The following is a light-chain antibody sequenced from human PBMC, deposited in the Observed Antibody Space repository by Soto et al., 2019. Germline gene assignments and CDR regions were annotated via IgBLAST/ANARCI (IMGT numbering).Light chain of an antibody. J-gene: IGLJ2*01. Sequence: QSELTQPPSVSGAPGQSVAISCTGSSSNIGAGYDVHWYQHLPGRAPKLLIHANNNRPSGVPDRFSGSKSGTSASLAITGLQAEDEAHYYCQSYDSALSAVVFGGGTKLTVL. V-gene: IGLV1-40*01. CDR2: ANN. CDR3: QSYDSALSAVV. CDR1: SSNIGAGYD.